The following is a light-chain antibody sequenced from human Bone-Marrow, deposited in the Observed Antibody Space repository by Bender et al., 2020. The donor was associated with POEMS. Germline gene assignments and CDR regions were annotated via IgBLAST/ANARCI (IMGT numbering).Light chain of an antibody. CDR3: QSWDSNNAV. V-gene: IGLV3-1*01. Sequence: SYELTQPPSVSVSPGQTATITCSGEKLGEEYACWYQQKPGQSPVVVIYQDTKRPSGIPERFSGSTSGNTASLTISGTQTMDEAGYYCQSWDSNNAVFGGGTKLTVL. CDR1: KLGEEY. J-gene: IGLJ2*01. CDR2: QDT.